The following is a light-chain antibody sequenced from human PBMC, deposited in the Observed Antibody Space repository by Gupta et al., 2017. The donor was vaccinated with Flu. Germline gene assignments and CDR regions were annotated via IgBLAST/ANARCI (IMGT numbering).Light chain of an antibody. Sequence: QLLLPRSPPASASLGASVRLPCTLTRGHHNYPIAWHQQQPEKGPRFLMKLNSDGSHTKGAGTPDRFSASSSGAERFLTIPNLESEDEADYYCQTWGSGLWVFGGGTKLTVL. CDR1: RGHHNYP. CDR3: QTWGSGLWV. V-gene: IGLV4-69*01. J-gene: IGLJ3*02. CDR2: LNSDGSH.